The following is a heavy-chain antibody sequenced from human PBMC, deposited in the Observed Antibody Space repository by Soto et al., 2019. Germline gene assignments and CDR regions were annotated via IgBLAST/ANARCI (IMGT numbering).Heavy chain of an antibody. Sequence: QVQLVQSGAEVKEHGASVKVSCKASGYIFTTYYIHWVRQAPGQGLEWIGIINPNGGVTTYAQKFQGRVTMTRDTSTSTVYMDLSSLGSEDTAGYYCARAGLGYFYVNFDHWGQGALVTFTS. CDR1: GYIFTTYY. CDR2: INPNGGVT. CDR3: ARAGLGYFYVNFDH. D-gene: IGHD5-18*01. V-gene: IGHV1-46*01. J-gene: IGHJ4*02.